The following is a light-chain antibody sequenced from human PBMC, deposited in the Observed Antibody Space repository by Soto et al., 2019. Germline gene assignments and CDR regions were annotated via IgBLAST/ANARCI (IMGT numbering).Light chain of an antibody. Sequence: EIGMTQSPATLSVSPGERATLSCRASETVSSNLAWYQQKPGQAPRHLIYGASTRATGIPARFSGSGSGTEFTLTISSLPSEDFAVYYCQQYNNWPRPFGQGHKVEIK. J-gene: IGKJ1*01. CDR3: QQYNNWPRP. CDR1: ETVSSN. CDR2: GAS. V-gene: IGKV3-15*01.